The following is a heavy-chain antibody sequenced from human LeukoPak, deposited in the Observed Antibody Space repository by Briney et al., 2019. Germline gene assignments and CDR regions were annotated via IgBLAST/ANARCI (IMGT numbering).Heavy chain of an antibody. Sequence: SETLSLTCTVSGGSLNSYYWSWIRQPAGKGPEWIGRIYSSGSTNFNPFLKSRVTMSLDTSKNQLSLKLTSVTAADAAVYFCARQASGYSYGYTDSWGQGTLVTVSS. CDR3: ARQASGYSYGYTDS. CDR1: GGSLNSYY. J-gene: IGHJ5*01. V-gene: IGHV4-4*07. CDR2: IYSSGST. D-gene: IGHD5-18*01.